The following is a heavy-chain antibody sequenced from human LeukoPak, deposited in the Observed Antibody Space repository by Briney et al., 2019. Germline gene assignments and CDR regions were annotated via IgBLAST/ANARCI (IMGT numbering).Heavy chain of an antibody. CDR2: IIPILGIA. V-gene: IGHV1-69*04. CDR1: GGTFSSYA. D-gene: IGHD3-22*01. J-gene: IGHJ4*02. CDR3: ARENTMIVVVIL. Sequence: ASVKVSCKASGGTFSSYAISWVRQAPGQGLEWMGRIIPILGIANYAQKFQGRVTSTADKFTSTAYMELSSLRSEDTAVYYCARENTMIVVVILWGQGTLVTVSS.